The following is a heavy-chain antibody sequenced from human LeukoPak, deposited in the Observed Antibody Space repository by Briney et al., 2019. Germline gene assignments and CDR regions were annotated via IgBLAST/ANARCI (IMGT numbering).Heavy chain of an antibody. J-gene: IGHJ4*02. CDR3: ARDRVYGSGSSIFDY. CDR2: IWYDGSNK. Sequence: GGSLRLSCAASGFTFSSYGMHWVRQAPGKGLEWVAVIWYDGSNKYYADSVKGRFTISRDNSKNTLYLQMNSLRAEDTAVYYCARDRVYGSGSSIFDYWGQGTLVTVSS. V-gene: IGHV3-33*01. D-gene: IGHD3-10*01. CDR1: GFTFSSYG.